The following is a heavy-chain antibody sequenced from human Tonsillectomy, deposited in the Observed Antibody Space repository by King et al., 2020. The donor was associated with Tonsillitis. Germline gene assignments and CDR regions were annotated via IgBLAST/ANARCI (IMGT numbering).Heavy chain of an antibody. Sequence: VQLVESGGGVVQPGRSLRLSCAASGFTFSGCGMHWVRQAPGKGLEWVAVISYDGSNKYYADSLKGRFTISRDNSKNTLFLRMNSLRAEDTAVYYCTRGDDSSGYYWSFDYWGQGTLVTVSS. J-gene: IGHJ4*02. V-gene: IGHV3-33*05. D-gene: IGHD3-22*01. CDR1: GFTFSGCG. CDR2: ISYDGSNK. CDR3: TRGDDSSGYYWSFDY.